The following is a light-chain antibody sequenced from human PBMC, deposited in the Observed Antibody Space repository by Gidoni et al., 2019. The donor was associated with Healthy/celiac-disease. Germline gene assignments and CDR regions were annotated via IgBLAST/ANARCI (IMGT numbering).Light chain of an antibody. CDR1: QSVSSY. V-gene: IGKV3-11*01. CDR2: EAS. CDR3: QQRSNWPLT. Sequence: IVLTQSPATLSLSPGERATLSCRASQSVSSYLAWYQQKPGKAPRLLIYEASNRATGIPARFSGSGSGTDFTLTISSLEPEDFAVYYCQQRSNWPLTFGGGTKVEIK. J-gene: IGKJ4*01.